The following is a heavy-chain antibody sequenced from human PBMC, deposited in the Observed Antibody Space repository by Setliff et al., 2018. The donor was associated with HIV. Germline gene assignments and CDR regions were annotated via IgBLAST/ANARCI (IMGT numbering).Heavy chain of an antibody. Sequence: ASVKVSCKVSGYTLTELSIHWVRQAPGEGLEWMGGFDPEDDETVYAEKFQGRVTMTRNTSISTAYMELSSLRSEDTAVYYCARGHYYDSSGYYPRDWGQGTLVTVSS. CDR3: ARGHYYDSSGYYPRD. J-gene: IGHJ4*02. V-gene: IGHV1-24*01. CDR1: GYTLTELS. CDR2: FDPEDDET. D-gene: IGHD3-22*01.